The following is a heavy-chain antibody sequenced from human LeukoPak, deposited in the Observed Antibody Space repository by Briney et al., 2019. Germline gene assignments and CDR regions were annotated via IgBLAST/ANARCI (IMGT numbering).Heavy chain of an antibody. D-gene: IGHD1-26*01. CDR1: GFTFSSYG. J-gene: IGHJ4*02. CDR3: AKEYTGTFSPFPSYFDN. V-gene: IGHV3-23*01. Sequence: GGSLRLSCAASGFTFSSYGMSWVRQAPGKGLEWVSAISGSGGSTYYADSVKGRFTISRDNSKNTLYLQMNSLRAEDTAVYYCAKEYTGTFSPFPSYFDNWGQGTLITVSS. CDR2: ISGSGGST.